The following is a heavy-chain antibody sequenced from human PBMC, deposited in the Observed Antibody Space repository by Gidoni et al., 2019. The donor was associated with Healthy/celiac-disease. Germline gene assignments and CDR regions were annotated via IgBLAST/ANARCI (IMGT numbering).Heavy chain of an antibody. J-gene: IGHJ6*02. Sequence: QVQLVESGGGVVQPGGSLIPSCAASGSPLISYGLHWLRQAPGKGLEWGAVIRYDGSNKYYADSVKGRFTISRDNSKNTLYLQMNSLRAEDTAVYYCAKDLGGVGYCSSTSLIPGYYYYGMDVWGQGTTVTVSS. CDR3: AKDLGGVGYCSSTSLIPGYYYYGMDV. V-gene: IGHV3-30*02. D-gene: IGHD2-2*01. CDR2: IRYDGSNK. CDR1: GSPLISYG.